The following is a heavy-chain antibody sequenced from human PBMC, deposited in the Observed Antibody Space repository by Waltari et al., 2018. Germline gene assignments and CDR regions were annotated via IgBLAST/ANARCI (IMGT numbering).Heavy chain of an antibody. CDR2: IHHSGRT. J-gene: IGHJ5*02. CDR1: VASIRGGDW. D-gene: IGHD3-16*01. CDR3: ARANGGLIGS. Sequence: QVHLQESGPGLVRPSETLSLTCHVSVASIRGGDWWIWVRQSPGKRLEWIGEIHHSGRTNSNPSLKNRLTLSVDESRNQFFLKITSVTAADTALYFCARANGGLIGSWGQGIVVTVSS. V-gene: IGHV4-4*02.